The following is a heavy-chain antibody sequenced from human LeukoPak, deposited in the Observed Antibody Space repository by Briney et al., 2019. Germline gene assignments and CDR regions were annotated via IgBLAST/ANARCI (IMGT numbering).Heavy chain of an antibody. CDR1: GFTVSSNY. Sequence: GGSLRLSCAASGFTVSSNYMSWVRQAPGKGLEWVSVIYSGGSTYYADSVKGRFTISRDNSKNTLYLQMNSLRAEDTAVYYCAKVSGQLAFDYWGQGTLVTVSS. J-gene: IGHJ4*02. D-gene: IGHD6-13*01. CDR2: IYSGGST. V-gene: IGHV3-53*05. CDR3: AKVSGQLAFDY.